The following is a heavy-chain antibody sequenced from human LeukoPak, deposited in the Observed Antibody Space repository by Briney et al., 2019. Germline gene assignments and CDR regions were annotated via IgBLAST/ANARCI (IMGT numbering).Heavy chain of an antibody. CDR3: ARVYSSIWTVDH. J-gene: IGHJ4*02. V-gene: IGHV3-64*01. D-gene: IGHD6-13*01. CDR2: ISSNGGST. CDR1: GFTFSSYS. Sequence: PGGSLRLSCAASGFTFSSYSMHWVRQAPGKGLEYVSAISSNGGSTYYANSVKARFTISRDNSRNTLYLQMGSLRAEDMAVYYCARVYSSIWTVDHWGQGTLVTVSS.